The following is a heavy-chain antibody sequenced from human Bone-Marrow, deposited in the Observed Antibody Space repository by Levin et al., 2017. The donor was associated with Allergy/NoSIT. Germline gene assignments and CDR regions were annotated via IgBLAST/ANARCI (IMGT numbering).Heavy chain of an antibody. CDR2: ISYDGSNK. Sequence: GGSLRLSCAASGFTFSSYSMHWVRQAPGKGLEWVAVISYDGSNKYYADSVKGRFTISRDNSKNTLYLQMNSLRAEDTAVYYCAREAPFTKYGMDVWGQGTTVTVAS. V-gene: IGHV3-30-3*01. D-gene: IGHD2-2*01. CDR1: GFTFSSYS. CDR3: AREAPFTKYGMDV. J-gene: IGHJ6*02.